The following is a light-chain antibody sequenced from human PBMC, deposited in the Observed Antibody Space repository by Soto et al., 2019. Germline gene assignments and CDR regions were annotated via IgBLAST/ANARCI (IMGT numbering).Light chain of an antibody. CDR3: QQYNSYRA. J-gene: IGKJ1*01. Sequence: DIQMTQSPSTLSASVGDRVTITCRASESIDSWLAWHQQKPGIAPNLLISKASSLESGVPSRFSGSGFGTEFTLTISSLQPDDFATYYCQQYNSYRAFGQGTKVDI. CDR2: KAS. V-gene: IGKV1-5*03. CDR1: ESIDSW.